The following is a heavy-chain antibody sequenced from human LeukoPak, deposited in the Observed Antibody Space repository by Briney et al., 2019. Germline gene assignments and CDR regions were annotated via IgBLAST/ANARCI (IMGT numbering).Heavy chain of an antibody. CDR3: ATTQAYCGGDCYFQH. D-gene: IGHD2-21*02. J-gene: IGHJ1*01. Sequence: SETLSLTCTVSGGSISSYYWSWIRQPPGKGLEWIGYIYYSGSTNYNPSLKSRVTISVDTSKNQFSLKLSSVTAADTAVYYCATTQAYCGGDCYFQHWGQGTLVTVSS. CDR2: IYYSGST. V-gene: IGHV4-59*01. CDR1: GGSISSYY.